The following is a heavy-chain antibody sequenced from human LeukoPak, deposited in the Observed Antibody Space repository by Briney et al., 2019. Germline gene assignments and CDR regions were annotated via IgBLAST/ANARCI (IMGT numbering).Heavy chain of an antibody. V-gene: IGHV3-66*01. J-gene: IGHJ6*02. Sequence: GGSLRLSCAASGFTVSSKYMSWVRQAPGKGLEWVSVIYIDGGTYYADSVKGRFTISRDNSKNTLLLQMNSLRAEDTAVYYCASSIQLWPPFYYGMDVWGQGTTVTVSS. CDR3: ASSIQLWPPFYYGMDV. D-gene: IGHD5-18*01. CDR2: IYIDGGT. CDR1: GFTVSSKY.